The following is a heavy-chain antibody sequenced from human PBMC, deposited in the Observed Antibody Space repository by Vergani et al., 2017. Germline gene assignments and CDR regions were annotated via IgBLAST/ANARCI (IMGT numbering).Heavy chain of an antibody. D-gene: IGHD3-16*01. V-gene: IGHV3-23*01. Sequence: EVQLLESGGGSAQPGESLRLSCVASGFTFTAHGLNWVRQAPGKGLEWVSGISGQNFRTHYADSVKGRFSISRDNAKKAVFLQMNNLRHEDTALYFCVKDNDYDADGPFDLWGRGTLVTVSS. CDR3: VKDNDYDADGPFDL. CDR2: ISGQNFRT. CDR1: GFTFTAHG. J-gene: IGHJ2*01.